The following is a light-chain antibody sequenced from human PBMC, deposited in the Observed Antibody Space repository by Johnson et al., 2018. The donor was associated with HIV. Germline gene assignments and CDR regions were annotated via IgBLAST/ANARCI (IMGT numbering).Light chain of an antibody. CDR2: END. CDR3: AAWDSGLSARYV. CDR1: SSNIGNNY. J-gene: IGLJ1*01. Sequence: QSILTQPPSVSAAPGQKVTISCSGSSSNIGNNYVSWYQQLPGRAPKLLIYENDKRPSGIPDRFSGSKSGTSATLGITGVHTGDEADYYCAAWDSGLSARYVFGPGT. V-gene: IGLV1-51*02.